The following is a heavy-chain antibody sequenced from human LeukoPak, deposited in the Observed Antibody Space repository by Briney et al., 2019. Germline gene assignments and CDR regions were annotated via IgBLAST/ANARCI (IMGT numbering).Heavy chain of an antibody. CDR2: IYSTGVT. CDR3: ATSSNYYYLDY. CDR1: RGSISRGGYQ. V-gene: IGHV4-31*03. D-gene: IGHD4-11*01. Sequence: SETLSLTCTVSRGSISRGGYQWHWIRQRPGEGLEWIVFIYSTGVTDYNPSLKSRFSLSVDTSDNQFSLRVTSVTVADTAVYFCATSSNYYYLDYWGQGMLVTVSP. J-gene: IGHJ4*02.